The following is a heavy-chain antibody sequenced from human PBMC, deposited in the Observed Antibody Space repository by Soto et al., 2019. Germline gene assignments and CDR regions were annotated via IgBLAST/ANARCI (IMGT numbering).Heavy chain of an antibody. CDR3: ARNSGNYRLDD. Sequence: QVQLVESGGGVVQPGRSLRLSCAASGFTFSSYGMHWVRQAPGKGLEWVAIIWYDGSNKYYADSVKGRFTISRDSSKNMVYLQMNSLRAEDTALYYCARNSGNYRLDDWGQGTLVTVSS. CDR1: GFTFSSYG. D-gene: IGHD4-4*01. CDR2: IWYDGSNK. J-gene: IGHJ4*02. V-gene: IGHV3-33*01.